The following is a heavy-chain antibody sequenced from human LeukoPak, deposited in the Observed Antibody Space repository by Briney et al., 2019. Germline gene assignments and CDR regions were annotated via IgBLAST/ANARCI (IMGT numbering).Heavy chain of an antibody. V-gene: IGHV1-69*01. CDR3: ASALGYCSSTSCRDAFDI. D-gene: IGHD2-2*01. CDR2: PIFGTA. Sequence: PIFGTANYAQKFQGRVTITADESTSTAYMELSSLRSEDTAVYYCASALGYCSSTSCRDAFDIWGQGTMVTVSS. J-gene: IGHJ3*02.